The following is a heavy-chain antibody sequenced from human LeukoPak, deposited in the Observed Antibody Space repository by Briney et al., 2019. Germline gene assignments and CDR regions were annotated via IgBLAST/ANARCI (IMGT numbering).Heavy chain of an antibody. CDR1: GYTFTNYN. CDR2: INPNSGDT. Sequence: GASVKVSCKASGYTFTNYNMHWVRQAPGQGLEWMGWINPNSGDTSYAQKFQDRVTVTRDTSVTTAYMELTRLTPDDTAVYYCASLRLVDYWGQGTLVTVSS. V-gene: IGHV1-2*02. CDR3: ASLRLVDY. D-gene: IGHD6-19*01. J-gene: IGHJ4*02.